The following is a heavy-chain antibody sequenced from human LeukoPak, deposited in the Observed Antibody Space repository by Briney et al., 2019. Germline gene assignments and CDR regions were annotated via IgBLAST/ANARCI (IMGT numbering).Heavy chain of an antibody. CDR2: ISSSSSI. J-gene: IGHJ4*02. CDR1: GFTFSTYS. V-gene: IGHV3-48*04. D-gene: IGHD5-24*01. Sequence: GGSLRLSCAASGFTFSTYSMNWVRQAPGKGLEWVSYISSSSSIYYPDSVKGRFTISRDNAKNSLYLQMNSLRAEDTAIYYCTRVGYIDEGIDYWGQGTLVTVSS. CDR3: TRVGYIDEGIDY.